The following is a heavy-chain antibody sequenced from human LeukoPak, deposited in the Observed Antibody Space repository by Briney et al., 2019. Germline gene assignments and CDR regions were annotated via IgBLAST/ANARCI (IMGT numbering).Heavy chain of an antibody. V-gene: IGHV3-23*01. CDR2: ISHNGANT. CDR3: AKRNTGSYSDFFDF. CDR1: GFTFNTYG. Sequence: GGSLRLSCAASGFTFNTYGMHWVRQAPGKGLEWVSSISHNGANTYYADSVKGRFTISRDNSKGTVYLQMHSLRAEDTALYYCAKRNTGSYSDFFDFWGQGTRVTVSS. D-gene: IGHD1-26*01. J-gene: IGHJ4*02.